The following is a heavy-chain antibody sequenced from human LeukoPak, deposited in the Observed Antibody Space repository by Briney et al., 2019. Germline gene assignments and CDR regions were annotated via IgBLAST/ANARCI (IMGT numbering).Heavy chain of an antibody. D-gene: IGHD1-26*01. CDR2: IYHSGTT. V-gene: IGHV4-4*02. J-gene: IGHJ5*02. Sequence: PSETLSLTCAVSADSINNTYWFSWVRQTPTNGLGWVGEIYHSGTTNYNPSLKSRVTISVDKSKNQLSLKLNSVTAADTAVYYCARSPSGSSSRWFDPWGQGTLVTVSS. CDR1: ADSINNTYW. CDR3: ARSPSGSSSRWFDP.